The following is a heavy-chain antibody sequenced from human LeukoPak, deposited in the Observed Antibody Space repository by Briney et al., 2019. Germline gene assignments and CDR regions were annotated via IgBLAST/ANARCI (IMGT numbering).Heavy chain of an antibody. CDR3: AKWGSGSYYKGSFDY. J-gene: IGHJ4*02. CDR1: GFTFSSYG. D-gene: IGHD3-10*01. V-gene: IGHV3-23*01. Sequence: GRSLRLSCAASGFTFSSYGMHWVRQAPGKGLEWVSTISGSGESTYYADSVKGRFTISRDNSKNTLYLQMNSLRAEDTAVYYCAKWGSGSYYKGSFDYWGQGTLVTVSS. CDR2: ISGSGEST.